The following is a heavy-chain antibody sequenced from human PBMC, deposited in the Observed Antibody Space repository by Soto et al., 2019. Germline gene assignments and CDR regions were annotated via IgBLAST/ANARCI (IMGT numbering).Heavy chain of an antibody. Sequence: EVQLVESGGGLIQPGGSLRLSCSASGFTVSTSYMSWVRQAPGKGLECVSGVYSGGPTYYADSVKGRFTISRDNSKNTLYHQMNSRRAEDTAMYYCARGIGFGVAPFDTWGQGTLVSVSS. CDR3: ARGIGFGVAPFDT. CDR2: VYSGGPT. D-gene: IGHD3-3*01. CDR1: GFTVSTSY. J-gene: IGHJ4*02. V-gene: IGHV3-53*01.